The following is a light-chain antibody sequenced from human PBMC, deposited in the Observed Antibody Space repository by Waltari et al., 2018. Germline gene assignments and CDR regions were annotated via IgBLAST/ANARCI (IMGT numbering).Light chain of an antibody. Sequence: EIVMTQFPATLSVSPAERATLSCRASPSVSGKLAWYQQKPGQPPRLLIYGGTTRAPGVPARFSGRGYGTDFSLTISSLQSEDLAVYYCQQYDDWPMYTFGQGTKLEI. CDR1: PSVSGK. V-gene: IGKV3-15*01. J-gene: IGKJ2*01. CDR3: QQYDDWPMYT. CDR2: GGT.